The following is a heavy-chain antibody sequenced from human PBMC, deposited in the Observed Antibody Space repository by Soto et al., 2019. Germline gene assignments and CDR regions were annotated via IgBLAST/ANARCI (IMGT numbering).Heavy chain of an antibody. Sequence: LSLTCTVSGGSISSGDYYWSWIRQPPGKGLEWIGYIYYSGSTYYNPSLKSRVTISVDTSKNQFSLKLSSVTAADTAVYYCASNPTRYCSSTSCYTIDYWGQGTLVTVSS. CDR1: GGSISSGDYY. D-gene: IGHD2-2*01. CDR2: IYYSGST. CDR3: ASNPTRYCSSTSCYTIDY. J-gene: IGHJ4*02. V-gene: IGHV4-30-4*01.